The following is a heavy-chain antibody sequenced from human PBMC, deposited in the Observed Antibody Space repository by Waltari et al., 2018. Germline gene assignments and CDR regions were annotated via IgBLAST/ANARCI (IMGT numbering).Heavy chain of an antibody. Sequence: QLQLQESGPGLVKPSETLSLTCTVSGGSISSSSYYWGWISHPPGKGLEWIGSIYYSGSTYYNPSLKSRVTISVDTSKNQFSLKLSSVTAADTAVYYCARDHEWRYSSSWSYNWFDPWGQGTLVTVSS. D-gene: IGHD6-13*01. CDR3: ARDHEWRYSSSWSYNWFDP. CDR2: IYYSGST. J-gene: IGHJ5*02. V-gene: IGHV4-39*07. CDR1: GGSISSSSYY.